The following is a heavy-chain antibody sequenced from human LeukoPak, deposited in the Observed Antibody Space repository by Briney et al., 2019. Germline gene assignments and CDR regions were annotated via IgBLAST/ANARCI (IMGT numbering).Heavy chain of an antibody. CDR2: VSFDGSNK. CDR1: GFTFSTYG. V-gene: IGHV3-30*18. J-gene: IGHJ4*02. D-gene: IGHD6-13*01. CDR3: AKGTGYSSSWTSYTADY. Sequence: SGGSLRLSCAASGFTFSTYGMHWVRQAPGRGLEWVALVSFDGSNKYYADSVKGRFTISRDNSKNTLYLQMSSLRPEDTAVYYCAKGTGYSSSWTSYTADYWGQGTLVTVSS.